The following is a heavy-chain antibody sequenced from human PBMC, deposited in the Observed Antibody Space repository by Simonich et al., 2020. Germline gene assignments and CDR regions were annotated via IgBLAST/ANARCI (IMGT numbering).Heavy chain of an antibody. CDR3: AREKWLRFAFDI. V-gene: IGHV3-48*03. CDR1: GFTFSLYE. CDR2: ISRRGSTI. D-gene: IGHD5-12*01. Sequence: QPGGSLRLSCAASGFTFSLYEKNWVRQAPGKGLEGVSYISRRGSTIYYADSVKGRFTNSRDNAKNSLYLQMNSLRAEDTAVYYCAREKWLRFAFDIWGQGKMVTVSS. J-gene: IGHJ3*02.